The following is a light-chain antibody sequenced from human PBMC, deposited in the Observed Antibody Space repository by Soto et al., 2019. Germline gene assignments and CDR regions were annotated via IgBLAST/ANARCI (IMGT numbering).Light chain of an antibody. Sequence: IMLTQSPATLSVSPGERVTLSCRASQSVSSGYLAWYQQKPGQAPRLLIFDASSRATGIPDRFSGSGSGTDFTLSISRLEPEDFAVYYCQQYGSSPRTFGQGTKVDIK. CDR2: DAS. CDR1: QSVSSGY. J-gene: IGKJ1*01. V-gene: IGKV3-20*01. CDR3: QQYGSSPRT.